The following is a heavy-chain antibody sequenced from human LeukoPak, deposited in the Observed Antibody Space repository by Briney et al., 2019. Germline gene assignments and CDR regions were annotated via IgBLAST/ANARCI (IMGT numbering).Heavy chain of an antibody. CDR3: ARAEVPAAIKSGAFDI. V-gene: IGHV3-23*01. CDR2: ISGGGGST. Sequence: GGSLTLSCAASGFTFTSYAKGWVRQAPGKGLEGVSAISGGGGSTYYADSVRGRFTISRDNSKNTLYLQMNSLRAEDTAVYYCARAEVPAAIKSGAFDIWGQGIMVTVSS. J-gene: IGHJ3*02. CDR1: GFTFTSYA. D-gene: IGHD2-2*01.